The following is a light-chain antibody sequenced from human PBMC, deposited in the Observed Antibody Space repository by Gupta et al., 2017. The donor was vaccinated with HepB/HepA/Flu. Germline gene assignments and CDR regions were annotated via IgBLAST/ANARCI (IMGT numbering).Light chain of an antibody. V-gene: IGKV3-20*01. CDR1: QIVSNNY. J-gene: IGKJ4*01. CDR3: QQDRRSNT. CDR2: GAS. Sequence: EIVLTQSPGTLSLSPGGRATLSCRASQIVSNNYLAWYQHNPGQAPRLLVYGASSRATGVPDRFSGSGSGKDFTLTSSRREPEDFAVYYWQQDRRSNTFGGGTKVEIK.